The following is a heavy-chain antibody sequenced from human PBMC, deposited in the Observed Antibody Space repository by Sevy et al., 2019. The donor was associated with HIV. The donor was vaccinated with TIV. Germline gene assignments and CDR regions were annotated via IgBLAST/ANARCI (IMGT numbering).Heavy chain of an antibody. Sequence: GGSLRLSRAASGFTFSSYWMSWVRQAPAKGLEWVANIKQDGSEKYYVDSVKGRFTISRDNAKNSLYLQMNSLRAEDTAVYYCARDHSSTSLWKGITGTFTDYWGQGTLVTVS. CDR1: GFTFSSYW. CDR2: IKQDGSEK. J-gene: IGHJ4*02. V-gene: IGHV3-7*01. D-gene: IGHD1-7*01. CDR3: ARDHSSTSLWKGITGTFTDY.